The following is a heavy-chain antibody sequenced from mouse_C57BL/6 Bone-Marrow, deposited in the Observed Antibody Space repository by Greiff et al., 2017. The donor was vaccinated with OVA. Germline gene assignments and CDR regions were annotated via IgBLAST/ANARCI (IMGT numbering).Heavy chain of an antibody. Sequence: VQLKQSGAELVRPGASVKLSCTASGFNIKDDYMHWVKQRPEQGLEWIGWIDPENGDTEYASKFQGKATITADTSSNTAYLQLSSLTSEDTAVYYCTTYYSGYAMDYWGQGTSVTVSS. CDR2: IDPENGDT. CDR1: GFNIKDDY. J-gene: IGHJ4*01. CDR3: TTYYSGYAMDY. D-gene: IGHD2-12*01. V-gene: IGHV14-4*01.